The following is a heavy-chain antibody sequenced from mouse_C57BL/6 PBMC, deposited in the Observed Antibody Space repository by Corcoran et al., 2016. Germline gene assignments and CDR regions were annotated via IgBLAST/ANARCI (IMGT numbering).Heavy chain of an antibody. J-gene: IGHJ1*03. D-gene: IGHD1-1*01. Sequence: QVQLQQYGAALVRHGASVKLSCKASGYTFTEYSIIWVKQRPGQGLEWIARIYPGSGNTYYNEKFKGKATLTAEKSSSTAYMQLSSLTSEDSAVYFCARGGYYGSSYYWYFDVWGTGTTVTVSS. V-gene: IGHV1-76*01. CDR3: ARGGYYGSSYYWYFDV. CDR2: IYPGSGNT. CDR1: GYTFTEYS.